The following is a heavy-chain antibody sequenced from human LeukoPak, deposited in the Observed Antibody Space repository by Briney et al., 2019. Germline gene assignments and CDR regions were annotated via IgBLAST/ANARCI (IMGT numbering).Heavy chain of an antibody. J-gene: IGHJ5*02. Sequence: GGSLRLSCAASGFTVSSNYMSWVRQAPGKGLEWVSVIYSGGSTYYADSVKGRFTISRDNSKNTLYLQMNSLRAEDTAVYYCARDSSGRAGRAWFDPWGQGTLVTVSS. D-gene: IGHD1-1*01. V-gene: IGHV3-53*01. CDR1: GFTVSSNY. CDR2: IYSGGST. CDR3: ARDSSGRAGRAWFDP.